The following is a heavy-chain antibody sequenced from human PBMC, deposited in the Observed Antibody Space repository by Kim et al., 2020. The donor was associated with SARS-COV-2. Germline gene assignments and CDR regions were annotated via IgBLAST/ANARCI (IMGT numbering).Heavy chain of an antibody. J-gene: IGHJ3*02. CDR1: GFTFSSYS. CDR2: ISSSSSYI. Sequence: GGSLRLSCAASGFTFSSYSMNWVRQAPGKGLEWVSSISSSSSYIYYADSVKGRFTISRDNAKNSLYLQMNSLRAEDTAVYYCARGWNYDSSGYYVYAFDIWGQGTMVTVSS. D-gene: IGHD3-22*01. V-gene: IGHV3-21*01. CDR3: ARGWNYDSSGYYVYAFDI.